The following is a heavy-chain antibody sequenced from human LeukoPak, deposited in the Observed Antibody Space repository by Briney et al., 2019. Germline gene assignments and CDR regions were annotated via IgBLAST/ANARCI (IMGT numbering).Heavy chain of an antibody. V-gene: IGHV3-33*08. CDR2: IWYDGSNK. CDR1: GFIFSSYG. D-gene: IGHD3-22*01. Sequence: GRSLRLSCAASGFIFSSYGMHWVRQAPGKGLEWVAVIWYDGSNKYYADSVKGRFTISRDNSKNTLYLQMNSLRAEDTAVYYCARDSPYYYDSSGYPDYWGQGTLVTVSS. J-gene: IGHJ4*02. CDR3: ARDSPYYYDSSGYPDY.